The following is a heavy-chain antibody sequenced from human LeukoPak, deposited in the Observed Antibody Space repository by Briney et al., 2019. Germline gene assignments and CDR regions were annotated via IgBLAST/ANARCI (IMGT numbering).Heavy chain of an antibody. CDR3: ASRIAAAGLLDY. J-gene: IGHJ4*02. CDR1: GFTFNSYA. V-gene: IGHV3-23*01. Sequence: PGGSLRLSCAASGFTFNSYAMSWVRQAPGKGLEWVSAISGSGASTYYADSVKGRFTISRDNSKNTLYLQMNSLRAEDTAVYYCASRIAAAGLLDYWGQGTLVTVSS. D-gene: IGHD6-13*01. CDR2: ISGSGAST.